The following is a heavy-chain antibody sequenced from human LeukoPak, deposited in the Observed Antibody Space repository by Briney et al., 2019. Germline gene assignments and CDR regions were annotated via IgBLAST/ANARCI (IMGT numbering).Heavy chain of an antibody. D-gene: IGHD3-22*01. V-gene: IGHV3-30*18. CDR2: IWYGGSNK. CDR3: AKDRYPYYYDSSGYYSH. J-gene: IGHJ4*02. Sequence: PGRSLRLSCAASGFTFSSYGMHWVRQAPGKGLEWVAVIWYGGSNKYYADSVKGRFTISRDNSKNTLYLQMNSLRAEDTAVYYCAKDRYPYYYDSSGYYSHWGQGTLVTVSS. CDR1: GFTFSSYG.